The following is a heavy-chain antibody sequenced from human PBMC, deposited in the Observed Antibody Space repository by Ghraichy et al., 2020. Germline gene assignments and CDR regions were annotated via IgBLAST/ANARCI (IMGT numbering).Heavy chain of an antibody. CDR2: IKQDGNEK. Sequence: GGSLRLSCTASGFPFTRYWMTWVRQAPGKRLEWVANIKQDGNEKSYVESVKGRFTISRDNAHNSLYLQMNSLRAEDTAIYYCARAGDYVWGSYLDYWGQGTLVPVSS. CDR1: GFPFTRYW. CDR3: ARAGDYVWGSYLDY. J-gene: IGHJ4*02. V-gene: IGHV3-7*01. D-gene: IGHD3-16*01.